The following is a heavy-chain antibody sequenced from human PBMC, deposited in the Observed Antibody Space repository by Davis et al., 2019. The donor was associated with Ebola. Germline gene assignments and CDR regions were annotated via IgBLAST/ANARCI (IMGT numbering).Heavy chain of an antibody. D-gene: IGHD3-22*01. Sequence: PGGSLRLSCAASGFTVSSNYMSWVRQAPGKGLEWVSVIYSGGSTCYADSVKGRFTISRDNSKNTLYLQMNSLRAEDTAVYYCARDGYYYDSSGYSRRAFDIWGQGTMVTVSS. CDR1: GFTVSSNY. J-gene: IGHJ3*02. CDR2: IYSGGST. V-gene: IGHV3-66*01. CDR3: ARDGYYYDSSGYSRRAFDI.